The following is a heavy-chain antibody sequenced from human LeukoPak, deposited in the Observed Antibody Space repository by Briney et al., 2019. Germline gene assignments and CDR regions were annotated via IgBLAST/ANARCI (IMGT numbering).Heavy chain of an antibody. Sequence: SQTLSLTCTVSGGSTSSGRYYWSWIRQHPGKGLEWIGYIYYSGSAYYNPSLKSRVTISKDTSKTQFSLRLSSVTAADTAVYYCARSYYDILTGFFFDHWGQGTLVTVSS. D-gene: IGHD3-9*01. V-gene: IGHV4-31*03. J-gene: IGHJ5*02. CDR2: IYYSGSA. CDR1: GGSTSSGRYY. CDR3: ARSYYDILTGFFFDH.